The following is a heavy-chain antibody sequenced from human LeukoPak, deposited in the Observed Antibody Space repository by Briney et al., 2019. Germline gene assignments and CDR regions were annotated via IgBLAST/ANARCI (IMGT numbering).Heavy chain of an antibody. V-gene: IGHV3-13*01. D-gene: IGHD6-19*01. CDR1: GFTFSSYA. CDR2: IGIRGGT. Sequence: GGSLRLSCAASGFTFSSYAMSWVRQAPGKGLEWVSAIGIRGGTHYSGSVKGRFTISRENAESSLYLQMNSLRAEDTAVYYCARGGIQVSGIDEFDYWGQGTLVTVSS. J-gene: IGHJ4*02. CDR3: ARGGIQVSGIDEFDY.